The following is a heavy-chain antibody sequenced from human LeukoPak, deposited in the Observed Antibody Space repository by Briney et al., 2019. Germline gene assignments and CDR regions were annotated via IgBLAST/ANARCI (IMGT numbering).Heavy chain of an antibody. Sequence: PGGSLRLSCAAPGFTFSSYWMHWVRQTPGKGLVWVSRINSDGSSTVSADSVKGRFTISRDNAMNTLYLQMNSLRAEDTAVYYCARDLRSPSDTNIAIDYWGQGTLVTVSS. V-gene: IGHV3-74*01. J-gene: IGHJ4*02. CDR1: GFTFSSYW. CDR3: ARDLRSPSDTNIAIDY. CDR2: INSDGSST.